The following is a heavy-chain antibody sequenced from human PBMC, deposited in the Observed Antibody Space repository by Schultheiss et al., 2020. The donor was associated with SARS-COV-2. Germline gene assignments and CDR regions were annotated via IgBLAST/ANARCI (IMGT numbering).Heavy chain of an antibody. CDR3: ARRMYYYDSSGYDY. V-gene: IGHV4-31*01. D-gene: IGHD3-22*01. Sequence: SETLSLTCTVSGGSISSGGYYWGWIRHHPGKGLEWIGYIYYSGSTYYNPSLKSLVTISVDTSKNQFSLKLSSVTAADTAVYYCARRMYYYDSSGYDYWGQGTLVTVSS. J-gene: IGHJ4*02. CDR2: IYYSGST. CDR1: GGSISSGGYY.